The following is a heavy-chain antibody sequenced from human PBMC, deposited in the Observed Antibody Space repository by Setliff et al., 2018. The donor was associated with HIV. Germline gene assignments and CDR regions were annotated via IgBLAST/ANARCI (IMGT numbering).Heavy chain of an antibody. Sequence: SETLSLTCTVSGDSISSHYWSWIRQPPGKGLEWIGSIYNSGTTDYNPSLKSRVTISVHTSKNQFSLKLSSVTAADTGVYYCARHRDPPGSSSWIYYYYYMDLWGGGTTVTVSS. J-gene: IGHJ6*03. V-gene: IGHV4-59*11. CDR3: ARHRDPPGSSSWIYYYYYMDL. CDR2: IYNSGTT. CDR1: GDSISSHY. D-gene: IGHD6-13*01.